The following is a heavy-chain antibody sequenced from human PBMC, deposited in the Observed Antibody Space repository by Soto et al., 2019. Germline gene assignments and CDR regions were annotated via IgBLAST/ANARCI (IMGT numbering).Heavy chain of an antibody. V-gene: IGHV4-59*08. CDR2: IYDSGST. CDR1: GGSISSSY. Sequence: SETLSLTCTVSGGSISSSYWSWIRQPPGKGLEWIGYIYDSGSTYYNSSLKSRVTMSVDTSKNQFSLKLSSVTAADTAVYYCARHHDYWGQGTLVTVSS. CDR3: ARHHDY. J-gene: IGHJ4*02.